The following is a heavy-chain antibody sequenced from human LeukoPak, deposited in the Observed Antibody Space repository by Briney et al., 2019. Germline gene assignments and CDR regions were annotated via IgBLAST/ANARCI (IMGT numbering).Heavy chain of an antibody. J-gene: IGHJ4*02. CDR3: ARVGYSSSGNYYNDRGAFDY. Sequence: SETLSLTCAVYGGSFSGYYWSWIRQPPGKGLEWIGEINHSGSTNYNPSLKSRVTISVDTSKNQFSLKLSSVTAADTAVYYCARVGYSSSGNYYNDRGAFDYWGQGTLVTVSS. V-gene: IGHV4-34*01. D-gene: IGHD3-10*01. CDR1: GGSFSGYY. CDR2: INHSGST.